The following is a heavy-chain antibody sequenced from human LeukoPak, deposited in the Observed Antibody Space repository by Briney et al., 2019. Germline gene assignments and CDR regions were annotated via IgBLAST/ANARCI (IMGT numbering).Heavy chain of an antibody. J-gene: IGHJ3*02. CDR1: GGSISSHY. V-gene: IGHV4-59*11. CDR3: ARLTPHYDSSGYYRNDAFDI. D-gene: IGHD3-22*01. CDR2: IYYSGST. Sequence: SETLSLTCTVSGGSISSHYWSWIRQPPGKGLEWIGYIYYSGSTNYNPSLKSRVTISADTSKNQFSLKLSSVTAADTAVYYCARLTPHYDSSGYYRNDAFDIWGQGTMVTVSS.